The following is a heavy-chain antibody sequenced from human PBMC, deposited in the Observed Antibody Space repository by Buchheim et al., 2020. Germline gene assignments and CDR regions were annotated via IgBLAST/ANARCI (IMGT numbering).Heavy chain of an antibody. CDR3: AQDPRYCSSTSCAVLSYYGMDV. Sequence: QVQLVESGGGVVQPGRSLRLSCVASGFTFSSYGMHWVRQGPGKGLEWVAVISYDGSSQYYGDSVKGRFTISRDSSKNTVYLQINRLRAEDTAVYFCAQDPRYCSSTSCAVLSYYGMDVWGQGTT. V-gene: IGHV3-30*18. CDR2: ISYDGSSQ. D-gene: IGHD2-2*01. J-gene: IGHJ6*02. CDR1: GFTFSSYG.